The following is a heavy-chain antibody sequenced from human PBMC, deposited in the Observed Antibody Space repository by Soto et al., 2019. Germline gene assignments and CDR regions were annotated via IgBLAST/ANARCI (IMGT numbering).Heavy chain of an antibody. D-gene: IGHD2-15*01. V-gene: IGHV3-23*01. CDR2: ISAGGDST. CDR3: AKRARDNNFDY. Sequence: EVQLLESGGGLVQPGGSLRLSCAASGFSFSIYAMNWVRQAPGKGPEWVSFISAGGDSTYYADSVKGRFTISRNNSKNTLYLKMNSLRGEDTAVYYCAKRARDNNFDYWGQGTLVTVSS. J-gene: IGHJ4*02. CDR1: GFSFSIYA.